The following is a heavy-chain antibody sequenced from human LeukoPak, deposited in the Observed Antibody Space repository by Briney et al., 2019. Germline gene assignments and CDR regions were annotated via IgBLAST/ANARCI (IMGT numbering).Heavy chain of an antibody. J-gene: IGHJ6*02. CDR3: AKGGSSSWYGYYYYGMDV. V-gene: IGHV3-9*01. CDR1: GFTFDDYA. CDR2: ISWNSGSI. Sequence: GGSLRLSCAASGFTFDDYAMHWVRHAPGKGLEWVSGISWNSGSIGYADSVKGRFTISRDNAKNSLYLQMNSLRAEDTALYYCAKGGSSSWYGYYYYGMDVWGQGTTVTVSS. D-gene: IGHD6-13*01.